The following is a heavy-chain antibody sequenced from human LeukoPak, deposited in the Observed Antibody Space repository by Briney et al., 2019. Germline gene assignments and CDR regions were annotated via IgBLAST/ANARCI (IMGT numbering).Heavy chain of an antibody. V-gene: IGHV4-59*01. CDR3: ARVSGYDWESFYDY. D-gene: IGHD5-12*01. CDR1: GGSISSYY. J-gene: IGHJ4*02. CDR2: IYYSGST. Sequence: TSETLSLTCTVSGGSISSYYWSWIRQPPGKGLEWIGYIYYSGSTNYNPSLKSRVTISVDTSKNQFSLKLSSVTAADTAVYYCARVSGYDWESFYDYWGQGSLVTVSS.